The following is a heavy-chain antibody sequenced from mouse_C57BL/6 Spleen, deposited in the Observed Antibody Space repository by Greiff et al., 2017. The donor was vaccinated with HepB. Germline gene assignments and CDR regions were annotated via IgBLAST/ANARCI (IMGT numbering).Heavy chain of an antibody. V-gene: IGHV1-69*01. J-gene: IGHJ1*03. CDR1: GYTFTSYW. D-gene: IGHD1-1*01. Sequence: QVQLQQPGAELVMPGASVKLSCKSSGYTFTSYWMHWVKQRPGQGLEWIGEIDPSDNYTNYNQKFKGKSTLTVDKSSSTAYMQLSSLTSEDSAVYYCARSANYGSSYGYFDVWGTGTTVTVSS. CDR2: IDPSDNYT. CDR3: ARSANYGSSYGYFDV.